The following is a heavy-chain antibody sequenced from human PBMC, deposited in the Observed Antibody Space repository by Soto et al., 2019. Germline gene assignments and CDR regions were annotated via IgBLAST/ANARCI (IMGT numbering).Heavy chain of an antibody. CDR1: GDPISSRSYY. CDR3: ARQRTSVVTQAYFDV. Sequence: PSETLSLTCTVTGDPISSRSYYWGWIRPPPGKGLEWIGSIYYSGSTYNNPSLRSRVSMSIDTSKDQFSLKLKSVTAADTALYLCARQRTSVVTQAYFDVWGTGSLVTVSS. D-gene: IGHD2-21*02. CDR2: IYYSGST. J-gene: IGHJ4*02. V-gene: IGHV4-39*01.